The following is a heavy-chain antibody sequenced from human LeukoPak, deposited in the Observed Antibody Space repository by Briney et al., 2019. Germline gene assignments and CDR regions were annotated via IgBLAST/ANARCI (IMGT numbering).Heavy chain of an antibody. Sequence: GGTLRLSCAASGLTFSSYGMSWVRQAPGQGLEWVAFILYDGSNKYNEDSVKGRFTISRDNSENTMYLQMNSLRAEDTAVYYCAKNSRGTFDYWGQGTLVTVSS. V-gene: IGHV3-30*02. J-gene: IGHJ4*02. CDR1: GLTFSSYG. CDR3: AKNSRGTFDY. CDR2: ILYDGSNK. D-gene: IGHD1-1*01.